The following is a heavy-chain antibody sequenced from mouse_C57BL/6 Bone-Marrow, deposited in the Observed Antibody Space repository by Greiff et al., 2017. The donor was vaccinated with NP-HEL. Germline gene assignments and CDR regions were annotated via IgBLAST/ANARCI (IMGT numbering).Heavy chain of an antibody. CDR3: AREGLQGYFDV. J-gene: IGHJ1*03. CDR2: INPYNGGT. CDR1: GYTFTDYY. Sequence: EVQLQQSGPVLVKPGASVKMSCKASGYTFTDYYMNWVKQSHGKSLEWIGVINPYNGGTSYNQKFKGKATLTVDKSSSTAYMELNSLTSEDSAVYYCAREGLQGYFDVWGTGTTVTVSS. V-gene: IGHV1-19*01. D-gene: IGHD2-2*01.